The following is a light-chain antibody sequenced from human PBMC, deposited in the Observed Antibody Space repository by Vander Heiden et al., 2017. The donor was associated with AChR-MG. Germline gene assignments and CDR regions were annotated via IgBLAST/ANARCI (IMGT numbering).Light chain of an antibody. Sequence: QSALTQPTSVSGSTRQSITISCTGTSSDVGVYNYVSWYQQHPGKAPKLMIYDVSNRPSGVSNRFSGSKSGNTASLTISGLQAEDEADYYCSSYTSSSTYVFGTGTKVTVL. CDR1: SSDVGVYNY. V-gene: IGLV2-14*01. CDR3: SSYTSSSTYV. J-gene: IGLJ1*01. CDR2: DVS.